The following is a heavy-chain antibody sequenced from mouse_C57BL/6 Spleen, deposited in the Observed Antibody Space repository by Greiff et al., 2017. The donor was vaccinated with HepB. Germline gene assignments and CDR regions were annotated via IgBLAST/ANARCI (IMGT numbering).Heavy chain of an antibody. D-gene: IGHD1-1*01. Sequence: VKLVESGAELVKPGASVKLSCKASGYTFTSYWMHWVKQRPGQGLEWIGMIHPNSGSTNYNEKFKSKATLTVDKSSSTAYMQLSSLTSEDSAVYYCAITTVVALDYWGQGTTLTVSS. CDR1: GYTFTSYW. V-gene: IGHV1-64*01. J-gene: IGHJ2*01. CDR2: IHPNSGST. CDR3: AITTVVALDY.